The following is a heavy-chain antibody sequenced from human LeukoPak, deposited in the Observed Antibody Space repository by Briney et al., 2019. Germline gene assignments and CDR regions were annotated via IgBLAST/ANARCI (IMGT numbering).Heavy chain of an antibody. Sequence: SETLSLTCTVSGGSISSYYWSWIRQPPGKGLEWIGNIYYSGSTNYNPSLKSRVTISVDTSKNQFSLKLSSVTAADTAVYYCAKTGIVGATPYFQHWGQGTLVTVSS. CDR2: IYYSGST. V-gene: IGHV4-59*01. D-gene: IGHD1-26*01. J-gene: IGHJ1*01. CDR3: AKTGIVGATPYFQH. CDR1: GGSISSYY.